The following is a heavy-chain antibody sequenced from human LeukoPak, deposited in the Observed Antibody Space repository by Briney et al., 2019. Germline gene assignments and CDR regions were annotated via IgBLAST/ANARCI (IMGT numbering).Heavy chain of an antibody. Sequence: ASVKVSCKASGYTFTGYYIIWVRQAPVQGLEWMGWINPNSGGTNYAQKFQGRATMTRDTSITTAYMELSRLRSDDTAVYYCANLSGSYSGSDAFDIWGQGTMVTVSS. J-gene: IGHJ3*02. CDR3: ANLSGSYSGSDAFDI. D-gene: IGHD1-26*01. CDR2: INPNSGGT. V-gene: IGHV1-2*02. CDR1: GYTFTGYY.